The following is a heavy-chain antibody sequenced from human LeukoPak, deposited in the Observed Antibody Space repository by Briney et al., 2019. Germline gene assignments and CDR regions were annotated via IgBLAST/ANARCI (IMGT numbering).Heavy chain of an antibody. D-gene: IGHD3-10*01. CDR2: IYSDGST. J-gene: IGHJ4*02. CDR1: GFIVSSNF. Sequence: GGSLRLSCAATGFIVSSNFMMWVRQAPGKGLEWVSFIYSDGSTYYADSVKGRFTISRDTFRNTLYLQLNNLRAEDTAVYYCARDMVRGIMDYWGQGTLVTVSS. CDR3: ARDMVRGIMDY. V-gene: IGHV3-53*01.